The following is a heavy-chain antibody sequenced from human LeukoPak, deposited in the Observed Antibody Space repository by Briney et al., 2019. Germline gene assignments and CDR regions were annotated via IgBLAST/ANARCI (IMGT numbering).Heavy chain of an antibody. CDR2: ISPDGRGT. J-gene: IGHJ4*02. CDR3: AMGYKSAYSWDY. V-gene: IGHV3-74*01. D-gene: IGHD5-18*01. Sequence: GGSLRLSCAASGFTFSVFWMFWVRQAPGQGLVWVSHISPDGRGTNYADSVKGRFTISRDNARNTLYLQLNSLTAEDTAVYYCAMGYKSAYSWDYWGQGTLVTVSS. CDR1: GFTFSVFW.